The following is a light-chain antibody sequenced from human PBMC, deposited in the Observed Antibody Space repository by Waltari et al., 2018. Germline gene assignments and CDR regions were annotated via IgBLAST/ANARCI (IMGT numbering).Light chain of an antibody. J-gene: IGKJ4*01. V-gene: IGKV3-11*01. CDR3: QQRSNWPPALT. CDR2: DAS. Sequence: EIVLTQSPVTLSLSPGERATLSCRASQSVSSYLTWSQQKPGQAPRLLIYDASNRATGIPARFRGSGSGTDFTLTISSLEPEDFAVYYCQQRSNWPPALTFGGGTKVEVK. CDR1: QSVSSY.